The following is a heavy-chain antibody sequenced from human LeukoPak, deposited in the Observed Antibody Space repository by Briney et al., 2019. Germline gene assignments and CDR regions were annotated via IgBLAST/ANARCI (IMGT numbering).Heavy chain of an antibody. CDR2: IKSDGSEE. D-gene: IGHD6-19*01. V-gene: IGHV3-7*01. J-gene: IGHJ2*01. CDR1: GFPFDIYW. CDR3: AKEKTVAGWYFDL. Sequence: GGSLRPSGVASGFPFDIYWMSRVRKGPGKALEWVANIKSDGSEEYYADSVKGRLTVSRDNAKNSLFLQMNRLRVEDTAVYYCAKEKTVAGWYFDLWGRGTLVTVSS.